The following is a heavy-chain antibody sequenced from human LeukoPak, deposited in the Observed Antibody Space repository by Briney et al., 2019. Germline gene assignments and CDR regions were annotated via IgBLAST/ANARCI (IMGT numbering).Heavy chain of an antibody. V-gene: IGHV6-1*01. Sequence: SQTLSLTCAISGDSVSSNSAAWNWIRQSPSRGLEWLGRTYYRSKWYNDYAVSVKSRITINPDTSKNQFSLKLSSVTAADTAVYYCASSGYGTYYYYMDVWGKGTTVTVSS. D-gene: IGHD5-12*01. J-gene: IGHJ6*03. CDR3: ASSGYGTYYYYMDV. CDR1: GDSVSSNSAA. CDR2: TYYRSKWYN.